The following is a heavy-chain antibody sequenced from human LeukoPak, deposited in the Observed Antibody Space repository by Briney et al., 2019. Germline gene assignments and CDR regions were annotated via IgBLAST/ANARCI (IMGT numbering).Heavy chain of an antibody. V-gene: IGHV3-7*01. CDR1: GFTFNNYW. CDR2: IKQDGSEK. CDR3: AQISYDFWSSSEYFQH. J-gene: IGHJ1*01. Sequence: GGSLRLSCAASGFTFNNYWMSWVRQAPGKGLEWVANIKQDGSEKYYVDSVKGRFTISRDNAKNSLYLQMNSLRAEDTAVYYCAQISYDFWSSSEYFQHWGQGTLVTVSS. D-gene: IGHD3-3*01.